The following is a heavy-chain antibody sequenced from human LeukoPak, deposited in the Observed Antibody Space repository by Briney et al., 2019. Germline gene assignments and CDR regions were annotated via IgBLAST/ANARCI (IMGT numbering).Heavy chain of an antibody. CDR2: IYSGGDT. CDR3: AKGLKTAVGPYKGYHYYMDV. V-gene: IGHV3-53*01. Sequence: GGSLRLSCAASGFTVSSNYMNWVRQAPGKELEWVSVIYSGGDTYYADSVKGRFTISRDNSKNTLSLQVSSLRAEDTAIYYCAKGLKTAVGPYKGYHYYMDVWGKGTTVTVSS. CDR1: GFTVSSNY. J-gene: IGHJ6*03. D-gene: IGHD5-18*01.